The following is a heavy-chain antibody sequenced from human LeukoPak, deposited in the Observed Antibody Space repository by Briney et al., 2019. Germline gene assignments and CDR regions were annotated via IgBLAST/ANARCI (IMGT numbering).Heavy chain of an antibody. CDR3: ARRYSSGWDY. Sequence: GGSLRLSCAASGFTFSDYYMDWVRQAPGKGLEWVGRIRNKANSHTTEYAAPVKGRFTVSRDDSKNSLYLQMNSLKTEDTAVYYCARRYSSGWDYWGQGTLVTVSS. V-gene: IGHV3-72*01. D-gene: IGHD6-19*01. J-gene: IGHJ4*02. CDR2: IRNKANSHTT. CDR1: GFTFSDYY.